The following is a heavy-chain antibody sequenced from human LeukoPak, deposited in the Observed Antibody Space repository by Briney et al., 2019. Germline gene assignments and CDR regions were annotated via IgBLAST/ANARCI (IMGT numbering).Heavy chain of an antibody. V-gene: IGHV3-23*01. Sequence: QPGGSLRLSCAASGFTFSSYAMSWVRQAPGKGLEWVSAISGSGGSTYYADSVKGRFTISRDNSKNTLYLQMNSLRAEDTAVYYCAKVPSFRIEYSSSSIWFDPWGQGTLVTVSS. CDR2: ISGSGGST. J-gene: IGHJ5*02. D-gene: IGHD6-6*01. CDR1: GFTFSSYA. CDR3: AKVPSFRIEYSSSSIWFDP.